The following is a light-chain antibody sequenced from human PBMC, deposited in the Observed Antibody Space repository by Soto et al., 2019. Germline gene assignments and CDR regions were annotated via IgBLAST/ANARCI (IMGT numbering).Light chain of an antibody. CDR3: RQYNNRPPIT. V-gene: IGKV3D-15*01. CDR2: GAS. J-gene: IGKJ5*01. Sequence: VMTQSPATLSVPPGERATLSCRASPSVSSNLAWYQPKPVQAPRLXXYGASSRATAIPDRFSGSGSGTDFTLTITRLESEDFASYYCRQYNNRPPITFGQGTRLEIK. CDR1: PSVSSN.